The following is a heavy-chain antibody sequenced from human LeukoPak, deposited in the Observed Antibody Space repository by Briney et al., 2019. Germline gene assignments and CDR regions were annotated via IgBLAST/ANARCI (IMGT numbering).Heavy chain of an antibody. Sequence: GGSLRLSCVASGFTFSDYYMSWIRQAPGEGLEWVSYISSSGSTIYYADSVKGRFTISRDNAKNSLYLQMNSLRAEDTAVYYCARDRPSYNWNYVLFDYWGQGTLVTVSS. D-gene: IGHD1-7*01. CDR3: ARDRPSYNWNYVLFDY. CDR1: GFTFSDYY. V-gene: IGHV3-11*01. J-gene: IGHJ4*02. CDR2: ISSSGSTI.